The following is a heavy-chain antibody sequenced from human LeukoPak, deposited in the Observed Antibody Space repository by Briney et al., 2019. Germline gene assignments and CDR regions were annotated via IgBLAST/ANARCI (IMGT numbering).Heavy chain of an antibody. Sequence: ASVKVSCKASGYTFTSYGISWVRQAPGQGLEWMGWISAYNGNTNYAKKLQGRVTMTTDTSTSTAYMELRSLRSDDTAVYYRARDGIRYFDWLKDYYYYYMDVWGKGTRSPSP. CDR3: ARDGIRYFDWLKDYYYYYMDV. CDR2: ISAYNGNT. J-gene: IGHJ6*03. V-gene: IGHV1-18*01. D-gene: IGHD3-9*01. CDR1: GYTFTSYG.